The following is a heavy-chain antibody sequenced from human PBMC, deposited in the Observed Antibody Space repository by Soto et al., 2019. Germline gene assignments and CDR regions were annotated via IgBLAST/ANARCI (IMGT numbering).Heavy chain of an antibody. CDR1: GYTFTSYG. Sequence: QVQLVQSGAEVKKPGASVKVSCKASGYTFTSYGISWVRQAPGQGLEWMGWISAYNGNTNFAQKLQGRVTVTTATSTSMAYMELKSLRSDDPAVYYCPTDDAVGLFDYWGQGTLLTLSS. CDR3: PTDDAVGLFDY. J-gene: IGHJ4*02. CDR2: ISAYNGNT. V-gene: IGHV1-18*01. D-gene: IGHD1-26*01.